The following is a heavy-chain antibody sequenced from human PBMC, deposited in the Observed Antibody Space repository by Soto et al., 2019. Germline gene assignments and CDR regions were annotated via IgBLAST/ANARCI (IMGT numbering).Heavy chain of an antibody. Sequence: PSETVSLTCTVSGGSISSYYWSWIRQPPGKGLEWIGYIYYSGSTNYNPSLKSRVTISVDTSKNQFSLKLSSVTAADTAVYYCARSVPAANYGMDVWGQGTTVTVSS. CDR3: ARSVPAANYGMDV. V-gene: IGHV4-59*01. J-gene: IGHJ6*02. CDR1: GGSISSYY. CDR2: IYYSGST. D-gene: IGHD2-2*01.